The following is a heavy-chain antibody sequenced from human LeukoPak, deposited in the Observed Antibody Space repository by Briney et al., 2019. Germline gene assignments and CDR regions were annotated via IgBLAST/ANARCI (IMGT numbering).Heavy chain of an antibody. CDR2: IRYDGSNK. J-gene: IGHJ3*02. CDR1: GFTFSSYG. Sequence: GGSLRLSCAASGFTFSSYGMHWVRQAPGKGLEWVAFIRYDGSNKYYADSVKGRFTISRDNSKNTLYLQMNSLRAEDTAVYYCAKDRVLWFGESAFDIWGQGTMVTVSS. V-gene: IGHV3-30*02. D-gene: IGHD3-10*01. CDR3: AKDRVLWFGESAFDI.